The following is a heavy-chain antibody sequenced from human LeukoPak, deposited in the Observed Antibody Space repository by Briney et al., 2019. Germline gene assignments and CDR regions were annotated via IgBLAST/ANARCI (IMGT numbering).Heavy chain of an antibody. CDR3: ATVQLEERSEYNWFDP. D-gene: IGHD1-1*01. CDR1: GYTLTELS. CDR2: FDPEDGET. V-gene: IGHV1-24*01. J-gene: IGHJ5*02. Sequence: ASVKVSCKVSGYTLTELSMHWVRQAPGKGLEWMGGFDPEDGETIYAQKFQGRVTMTEDTSTDTAYMELSSLRSEDTAVHYCATVQLEERSEYNWFDPWGQGTLVTVSS.